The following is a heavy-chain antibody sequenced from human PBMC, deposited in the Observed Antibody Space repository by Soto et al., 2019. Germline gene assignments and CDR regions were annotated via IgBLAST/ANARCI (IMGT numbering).Heavy chain of an antibody. V-gene: IGHV3-23*01. CDR1: GFTFSSYS. CDR2: ISVSGNNA. J-gene: IGHJ4*02. CDR3: ARDQLRPGILYSLGVLLPEYGL. Sequence: GGSLRLSCAASGFTFSSYSMNWVRQAPGKGLEWVAAISVSGNNAYYADSVKGRFTISRDNSQNSVFLQMSSLRADDTAVYYCARDQLRPGILYSLGVLLPEYGLWGQGTLVTVSS. D-gene: IGHD3-22*01.